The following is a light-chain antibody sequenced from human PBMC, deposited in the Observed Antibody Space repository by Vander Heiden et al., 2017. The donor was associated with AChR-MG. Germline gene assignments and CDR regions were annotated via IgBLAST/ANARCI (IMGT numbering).Light chain of an antibody. V-gene: IGKV4-1*01. CDR2: WAS. CDR1: QSILYNSNNKNY. Sequence: DTVMTQSPASLAVSLGERAPINCKSSQSILYNSNNKNYLAWYQHKAGQPPKLVIYWASTRESGVPDRFSGSGSETDFTLTISSLQAEDVAVYYCQQYYSSPPAFGQGTKVEIK. CDR3: QQYYSSPPA. J-gene: IGKJ1*01.